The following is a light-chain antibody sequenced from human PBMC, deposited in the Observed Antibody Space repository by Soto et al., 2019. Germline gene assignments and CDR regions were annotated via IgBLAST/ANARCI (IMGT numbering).Light chain of an antibody. J-gene: IGKJ5*01. CDR2: LGS. CDR3: MQALQTPT. CDR1: QSLLHSNGCNY. Sequence: DIVMNQSPLSLPGTPGEPGSISCRSSQSLLHSNGCNYLDWYLQKPGQSPQLLIYLGSNRASGVPDRFSGSGSGTDFTLKISRVEAEDVGVYDCMQALQTPTFGQGTRLEIK. V-gene: IGKV2-28*01.